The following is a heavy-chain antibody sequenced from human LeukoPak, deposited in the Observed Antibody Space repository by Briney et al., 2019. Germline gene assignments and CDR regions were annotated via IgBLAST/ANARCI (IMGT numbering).Heavy chain of an antibody. Sequence: SETLFLTCAVYGGSFSGYYWSWIRQPPGKGLEWIGEINHSGSNKYNPSLKSRVTISVDTPKNQFSLKLSSVTAADTAVYYCARERNGEDYWGQGTLVTVSS. CDR1: GGSFSGYY. CDR2: INHSGSN. V-gene: IGHV4-34*01. J-gene: IGHJ4*02. D-gene: IGHD7-27*01. CDR3: ARERNGEDY.